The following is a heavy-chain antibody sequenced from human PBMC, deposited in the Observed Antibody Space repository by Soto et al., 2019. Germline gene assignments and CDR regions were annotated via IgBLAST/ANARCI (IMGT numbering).Heavy chain of an antibody. J-gene: IGHJ4*02. CDR2: INPSSST. CDR1: GYSFPSYY. CDR3: ARGVGYSDSSGYPFDY. D-gene: IGHD3-22*01. Sequence: ASVKVSCKASGYSFPSYYIHWVRQAPGQGLEWMGIINPSSSTTYPQKFQGRVTMTRDTSTTTVYMELSTLRSEDTAMYYCARGVGYSDSSGYPFDYWGQGTLVTVSS. V-gene: IGHV1-46*03.